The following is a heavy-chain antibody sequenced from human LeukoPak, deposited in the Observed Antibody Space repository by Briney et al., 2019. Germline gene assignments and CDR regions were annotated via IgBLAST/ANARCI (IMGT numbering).Heavy chain of an antibody. CDR3: ARIGGYPAFFDY. Sequence: GGSLRLSCAASGFAFSSYTMNWVRQAPGKGLEWVAVIWYDGSNKYYADSVKGRFTISRDNSKNTLYLQMNSLRAEDTAVYYCARIGGYPAFFDYWGQGTLVTVSS. V-gene: IGHV3-33*08. CDR1: GFAFSSYT. J-gene: IGHJ4*02. D-gene: IGHD2-15*01. CDR2: IWYDGSNK.